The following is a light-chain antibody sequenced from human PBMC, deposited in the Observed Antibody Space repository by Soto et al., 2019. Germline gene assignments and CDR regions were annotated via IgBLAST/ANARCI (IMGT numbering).Light chain of an antibody. J-gene: IGKJ5*01. Sequence: IVLTQSPATLSLSLGERATLSCWASQSVSSYLAWYQQKPGQAPRLLIYDASNRATGIPARFSGSGSGTDFTLTISSLEPEDFAVYYCQQRSNWPITFGQGRRRE. V-gene: IGKV3-11*01. CDR1: QSVSSY. CDR3: QQRSNWPIT. CDR2: DAS.